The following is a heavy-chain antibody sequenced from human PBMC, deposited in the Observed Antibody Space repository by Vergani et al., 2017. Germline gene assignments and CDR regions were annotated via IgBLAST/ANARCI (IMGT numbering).Heavy chain of an antibody. Sequence: QLQLQESGPGLVKPSETLSLTCTVSGGSISSSSYYWGWIRQPXGKGLEWIGSIYYSGSTYYNPSLKGGVTISVDTCKNQFSLKLSSVTAADTDVYHCERDGTTGQWLDGDWGMDVWGQGTTVTVSS. CDR1: GGSISSSSYY. CDR2: IYYSGST. CDR3: ERDGTTGQWLDGDWGMDV. J-gene: IGHJ6*02. D-gene: IGHD6-19*01. V-gene: IGHV4-39*02.